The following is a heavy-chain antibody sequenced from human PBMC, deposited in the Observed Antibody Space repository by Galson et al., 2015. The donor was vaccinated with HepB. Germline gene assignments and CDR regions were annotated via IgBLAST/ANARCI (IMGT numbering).Heavy chain of an antibody. D-gene: IGHD2-2*01. CDR3: ARGRALVQDFVDFDY. CDR2: IIPILDRT. CDR1: GGTFSGYA. J-gene: IGHJ4*02. Sequence: SVKAACKASGGTFSGYAINWVRQAPGQGLEWMGRIIPILDRTHYAQSFQGRVTLNAGESTSRAYMELNSLSSEDTAVYYCARGRALVQDFVDFDYWGQGTLVTVSS. V-gene: IGHV1-69*11.